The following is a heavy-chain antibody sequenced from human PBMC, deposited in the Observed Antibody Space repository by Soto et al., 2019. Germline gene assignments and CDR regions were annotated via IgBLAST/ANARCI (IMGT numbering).Heavy chain of an antibody. V-gene: IGHV3-23*01. D-gene: IGHD4-17*01. Sequence: PVGSLRLSCAASGFIFSTYAMNWVRQTPGKGLEWVSAISSSGDSTYYAESVRGRFTISRDNSINTLYLQMSRLRTEDTAVYYCAHPRGYGVFDAVDIWGQGTMVTVSS. CDR1: GFIFSTYA. CDR2: ISSSGDST. J-gene: IGHJ3*02. CDR3: AHPRGYGVFDAVDI.